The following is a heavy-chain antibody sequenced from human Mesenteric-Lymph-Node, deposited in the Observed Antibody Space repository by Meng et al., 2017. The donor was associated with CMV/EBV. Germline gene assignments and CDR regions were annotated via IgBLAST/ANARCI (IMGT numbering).Heavy chain of an antibody. V-gene: IGHV3-66*01. CDR2: IWRGDNK. J-gene: IGHJ4*02. Sequence: EVRLVETGGGLDQPGASLRLSGEASGFTFRDYCMSWVRQAPGKGLEWICIIWRGDNKYYIDPVQDRIAVFTHNSKNTMDLQMLSLRVDDTTVYYCSGDAVSNANLDYWGQGTLVTVSS. CDR3: SGDAVSNANLDY. CDR1: GFTFRDYC.